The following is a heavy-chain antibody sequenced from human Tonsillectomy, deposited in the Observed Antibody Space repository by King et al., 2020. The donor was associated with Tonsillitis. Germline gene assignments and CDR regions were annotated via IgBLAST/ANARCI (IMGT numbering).Heavy chain of an antibody. CDR2: IIGSAGGT. J-gene: IGHJ4*02. CDR1: GFTFSSCA. CDR3: AKGWVEMDA. Sequence: VQLVESGGGLVQPGGSLRLSCAASGFTFSSCAMTWVRQAPGRRLEWVSAIIGSAGGTYYADAVKGRFTISRDNSKNTLYLQMNSLRAEDTAVYYCAKGWVEMDAWGQGTLVTVSS. V-gene: IGHV3-23*04. D-gene: IGHD5-24*01.